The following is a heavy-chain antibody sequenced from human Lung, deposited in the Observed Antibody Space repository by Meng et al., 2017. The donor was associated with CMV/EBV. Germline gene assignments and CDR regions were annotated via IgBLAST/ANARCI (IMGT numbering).Heavy chain of an antibody. V-gene: IGHV3-21*06. CDR2: ISTSATYM. CDR1: GFTFSGYN. D-gene: IGHD3-9*01. CDR3: AGHYDILPGLSA. J-gene: IGHJ5*01. Sequence: SCAASGFTFSGYNMHWVRQAPGKGLEWVSSISTSATYMYYADSVKGRFTISRVNAKNSIFLQMNIMRAEDTAVYYCAGHYDILPGLSAWGHGTRVTVDS.